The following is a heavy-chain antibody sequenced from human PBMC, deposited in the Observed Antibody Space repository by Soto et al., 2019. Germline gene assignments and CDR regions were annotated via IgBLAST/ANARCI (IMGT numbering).Heavy chain of an antibody. D-gene: IGHD2-21*01. V-gene: IGHV4-30-2*01. CDR1: GGSISSGGYS. CDR3: ARGNVVAIDY. CDR2: IYHSGST. Sequence: SETLSLTCAVFGGSISSGGYSWSWIRQPPGKGLEWIGYIYHSGSTYYNPSLKSRVTISVDRSKNQFSLKLSSVTAADTAVYYCARGNVVAIDYWGQGTLVTVSS. J-gene: IGHJ4*02.